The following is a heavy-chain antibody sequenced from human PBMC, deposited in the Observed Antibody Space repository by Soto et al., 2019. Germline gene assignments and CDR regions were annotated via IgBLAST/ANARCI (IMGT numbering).Heavy chain of an antibody. J-gene: IGHJ4*02. CDR1: GFTFSSYG. D-gene: IGHD3-22*01. Sequence: QVQLVESGGGVVQPGRSLRLSCAASGFTFSSYGMHWVRQAPGKGLEWVAVIWYDGSNKYYADSVKGRFTISRDNSKNTLYLQMNSLRVDDTAVYHCVGQRLSTMIKVVDYWGQGTLVTVSS. CDR3: VGQRLSTMIKVVDY. CDR2: IWYDGSNK. V-gene: IGHV3-33*01.